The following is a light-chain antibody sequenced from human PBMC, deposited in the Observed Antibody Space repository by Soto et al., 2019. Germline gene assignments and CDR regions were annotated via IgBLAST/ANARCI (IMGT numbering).Light chain of an antibody. J-gene: IGLJ3*02. CDR2: GST. CDR3: QSYDNNLSGWV. CDR1: SSNLGANYH. Sequence: QSVLTQPPSVSGAPGQRVTISCTGSSSNLGANYHVHWYQQLPGRAPKLLIYGSTNRPSGVPDRISGSKSGTSASLAITGLQAEDEADYYCQSYDNNLSGWVFGGGTKLTVL. V-gene: IGLV1-40*01.